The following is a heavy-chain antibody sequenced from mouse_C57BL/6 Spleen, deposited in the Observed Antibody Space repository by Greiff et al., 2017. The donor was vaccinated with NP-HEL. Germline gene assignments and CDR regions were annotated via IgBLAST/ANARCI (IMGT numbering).Heavy chain of an antibody. CDR1: GFTFSSYA. V-gene: IGHV5-9-1*02. D-gene: IGHD2-3*01. CDR2: ISSGGDYT. Sequence: EVQLVESGEGLVKPGGSLKLSCAASGFTFSSYAMSWVRQTPEKRLEWVAYISSGGDYTYYADTVKGRFTISRDNAWTTLYLQMSSLMSEDTAMYYCTRANDGYYGGDYWGQGTSVTVSS. CDR3: TRANDGYYGGDY. J-gene: IGHJ4*01.